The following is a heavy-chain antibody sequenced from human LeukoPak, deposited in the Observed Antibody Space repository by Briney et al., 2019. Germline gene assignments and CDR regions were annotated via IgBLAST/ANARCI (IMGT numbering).Heavy chain of an antibody. CDR1: GSTFTSYD. V-gene: IGHV1-8*01. CDR2: MNPNSGNT. J-gene: IGHJ4*02. Sequence: ASVKVSCKASGSTFTSYDINWVRQATGQGLEWMGWMNPNSGNTGYAQKFQGRVTMTRNTSISTAYMELSSLRSEDTAVYYCARGGVLRFLEWLTHWGQGTLVTVSS. CDR3: ARGGVLRFLEWLTH. D-gene: IGHD3-3*01.